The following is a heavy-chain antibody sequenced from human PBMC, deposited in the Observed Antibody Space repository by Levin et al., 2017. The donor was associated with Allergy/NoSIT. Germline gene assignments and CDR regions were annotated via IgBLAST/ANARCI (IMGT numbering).Heavy chain of an antibody. V-gene: IGHV3-30-3*01. CDR2: ISYDGSNK. CDR3: ARESRNSIAAARYYFDY. J-gene: IGHJ4*02. CDR1: GFTFSSYA. D-gene: IGHD6-13*01. Sequence: PGGSLRLSCAASGFTFSSYAMHWVRQAPGKGLEWVAVISYDGSNKYYADSVKGRFTISRDNSKNTLYLQMNSLRAEDTAVYYCARESRNSIAAARYYFDYWGQGTLVTVSS.